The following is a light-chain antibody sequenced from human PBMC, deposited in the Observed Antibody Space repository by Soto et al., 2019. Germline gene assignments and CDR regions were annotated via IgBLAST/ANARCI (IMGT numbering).Light chain of an antibody. CDR3: QQSYSTPDT. Sequence: DIQMTQSPSSLSASVGDRVTITCRASQSISSYLNWYQQKPGKAPKLLIYAASSLQSGVPSRFRGSGSGTDFTLTISSLQPEDFATYYCQQSYSTPDTFGGGTKVDIE. V-gene: IGKV1-39*01. J-gene: IGKJ4*01. CDR1: QSISSY. CDR2: AAS.